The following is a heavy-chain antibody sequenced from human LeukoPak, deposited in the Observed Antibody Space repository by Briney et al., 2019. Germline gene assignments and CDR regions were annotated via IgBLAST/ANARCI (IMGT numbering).Heavy chain of an antibody. D-gene: IGHD3-22*01. Sequence: GESLKISCKGSGYSFTSYWIGWVRQMPGKGLEWMGIIYPGDSDTRYSPSFQGQVTISADKSISTAYLQWSSMKASDTAMYYCARATRGYDSSRDYYYGMDVWGQGTTVTVSS. V-gene: IGHV5-51*01. CDR3: ARATRGYDSSRDYYYGMDV. CDR1: GYSFTSYW. CDR2: IYPGDSDT. J-gene: IGHJ6*02.